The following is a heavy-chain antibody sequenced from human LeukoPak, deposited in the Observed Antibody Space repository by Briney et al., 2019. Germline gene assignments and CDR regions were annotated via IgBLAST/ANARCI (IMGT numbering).Heavy chain of an antibody. D-gene: IGHD3-10*01. CDR3: AGAFGELYKWFDP. CDR2: IYHSGST. CDR1: GYSISSGYY. Sequence: SETLSLTCTVSGYSISSGYYWGWIRQPPGKGLEWIGSIYHSGSTYYNPSLKSRVTISVDTSKNQFSLKLSSVTAADTAVYYCAGAFGELYKWFDPWGQGTLVTVSS. V-gene: IGHV4-38-2*02. J-gene: IGHJ5*02.